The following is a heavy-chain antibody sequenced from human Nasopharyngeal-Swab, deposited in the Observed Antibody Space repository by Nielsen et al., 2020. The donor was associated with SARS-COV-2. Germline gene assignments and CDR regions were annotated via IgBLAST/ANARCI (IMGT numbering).Heavy chain of an antibody. D-gene: IGHD3-22*01. Sequence: SETLSLTCTVSGGSISSYYWTWIRQPAGKGLEWIGSIYMSGNTNYNPSLKSRVTMSVATSKKQISLKLSSVTAADSAVYYCARDSSDSSGYYLRETYYYGMDVWGQGTTVTVSS. CDR1: GGSISSYY. J-gene: IGHJ6*02. CDR3: ARDSSDSSGYYLRETYYYGMDV. CDR2: IYMSGNT. V-gene: IGHV4-4*07.